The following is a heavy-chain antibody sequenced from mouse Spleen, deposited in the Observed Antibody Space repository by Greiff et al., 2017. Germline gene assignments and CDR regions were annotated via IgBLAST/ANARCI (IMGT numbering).Heavy chain of an antibody. J-gene: IGHJ2*01. V-gene: IGHV1-77*01. Sequence: VQLQESGPELVKPGASVKMSCKASGYTFTDYVISWVKQRTGQGLEWIGEIYPGSGSTYYNEKFKGKAKLTADKSSNTAYMQLSSLTSEDSAVYFCARRGFYYGSRGYFDYWGQGTTLTVSS. CDR3: ARRGFYYGSRGYFDY. CDR2: IYPGSGST. D-gene: IGHD1-1*01. CDR1: GYTFTDYV.